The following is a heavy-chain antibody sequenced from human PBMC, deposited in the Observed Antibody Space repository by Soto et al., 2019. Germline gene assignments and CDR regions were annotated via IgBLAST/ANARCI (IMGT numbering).Heavy chain of an antibody. D-gene: IGHD3-10*01. Sequence: QVQVVQSGAEVKKPGASVKVSCKTSGYTFTNNYLHWVRQAPGQGLEWMGIISPSGGSTRYAQEFEGKVTMTTDTATSTAYMALGSLTSEDTAVYYCARASGALDVWGQATMVTVSS. CDR3: ARASGALDV. J-gene: IGHJ3*01. CDR2: ISPSGGST. CDR1: GYTFTNNY. V-gene: IGHV1-46*03.